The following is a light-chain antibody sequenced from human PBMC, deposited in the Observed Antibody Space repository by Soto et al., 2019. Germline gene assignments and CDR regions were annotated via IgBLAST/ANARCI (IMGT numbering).Light chain of an antibody. V-gene: IGKV3-20*01. CDR1: QSVSNNY. CDR2: GAS. Sequence: EIVLTQSPGTLSLSPGERATLSCRASQSVSNNYLAWYQQKPGQAPRLLIYGASNRATGIPDRFSGSGSGTDFTLTISRLEPEDFAVYYCQHYNELPLTFGGGTKVEIK. CDR3: QHYNELPLT. J-gene: IGKJ4*01.